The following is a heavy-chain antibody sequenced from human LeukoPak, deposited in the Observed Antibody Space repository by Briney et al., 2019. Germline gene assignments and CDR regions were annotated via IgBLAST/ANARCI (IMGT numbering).Heavy chain of an antibody. Sequence: SETLSLTCTVSGGSISSYYWSWIRQPPGKGLEWIGYIYYSGSTNYNPSLKSRVTISVDTSKNQFSLKLSSVTAADTAVYYCARRGYKNGSWSFDYWGQGTLVTVSS. CDR1: GGSISSYY. V-gene: IGHV4-59*01. J-gene: IGHJ4*02. CDR2: IYYSGST. D-gene: IGHD6-13*01. CDR3: ARRGYKNGSWSFDY.